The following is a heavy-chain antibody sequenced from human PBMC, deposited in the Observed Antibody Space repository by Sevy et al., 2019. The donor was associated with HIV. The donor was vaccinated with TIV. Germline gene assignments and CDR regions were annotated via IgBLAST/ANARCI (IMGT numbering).Heavy chain of an antibody. CDR3: ARETDYYGSGFGIDY. Sequence: GGSLRLSCAASGFTFSDHHMDWVRQAPGKGLEWVGRSRNKVNNYITEYAASVKGNFTSSSDDSQNSLYLQMHRLKVEDTAVYYCARETDYYGSGFGIDYWGQGILVTVSS. CDR1: GFTFSDHH. J-gene: IGHJ4*02. CDR2: SRNKVNNYIT. V-gene: IGHV3-72*01. D-gene: IGHD3-10*01.